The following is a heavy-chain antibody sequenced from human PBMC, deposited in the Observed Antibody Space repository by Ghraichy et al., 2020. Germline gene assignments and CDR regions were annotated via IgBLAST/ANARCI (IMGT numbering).Heavy chain of an antibody. V-gene: IGHV3-33*01. CDR2: IWYDGSNN. D-gene: IGHD6-13*01. J-gene: IGHJ4*02. Sequence: GGSLRLSCAASGFTFKNYGMHWVRQAPGKGLEWVAVIWYDGSNNFYTDSVKGRFTISRDNFKNTLYLQMNSLTVEDTAVYYCARGGQQLVRSPFDYWGQGNLVTVSS. CDR1: GFTFKNYG. CDR3: ARGGQQLVRSPFDY.